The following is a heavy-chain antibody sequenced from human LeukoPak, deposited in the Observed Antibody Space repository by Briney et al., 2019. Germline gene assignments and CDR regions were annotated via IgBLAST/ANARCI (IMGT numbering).Heavy chain of an antibody. V-gene: IGHV4-34*01. CDR2: INHSGST. CDR1: GGSFSGYY. J-gene: IGHJ4*02. CDR3: ARGRRSSSWYSRVEFDY. Sequence: SETLSLTCAVYGGSFSGYYWSWIRQPPGEGLEWIGEINHSGSTNYNPSLKSRVTISVDTSKNQFPLKLSSVTAADTAVYYCARGRRSSSWYSRVEFDYWGQGTLVTVSS. D-gene: IGHD6-13*01.